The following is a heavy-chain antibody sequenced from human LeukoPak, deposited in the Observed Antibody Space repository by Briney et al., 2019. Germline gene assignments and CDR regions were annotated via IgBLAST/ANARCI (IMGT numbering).Heavy chain of an antibody. D-gene: IGHD3-22*01. V-gene: IGHV3-15*01. J-gene: IGHJ4*02. CDR2: IKSKTDGGTT. CDR1: GFTFSNAW. CDR3: TTDFYYDSSGLDY. Sequence: GGSLRLSCAASGFTFSNAWMSWVRQAPGKGLEWVGRIKSKTDGGTTDYAAPVKGRFTIPRDDSKNTLYLQMNSLKTEDTAVYYCTTDFYYDSSGLDYWGQGTLVTVSS.